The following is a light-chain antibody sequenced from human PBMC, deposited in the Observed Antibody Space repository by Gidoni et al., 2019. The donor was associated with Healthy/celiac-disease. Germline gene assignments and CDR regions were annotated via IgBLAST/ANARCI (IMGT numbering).Light chain of an antibody. V-gene: IGKV1-8*01. CDR2: AAS. CDR3: QQYYSYPS. J-gene: IGKJ3*01. Sequence: QKPGKAPKLLIYAASTLQSGVPSRFSGSGSGTDFTLTISCLQSEDFATYYCQQYYSYPSFGPGTKVDIK.